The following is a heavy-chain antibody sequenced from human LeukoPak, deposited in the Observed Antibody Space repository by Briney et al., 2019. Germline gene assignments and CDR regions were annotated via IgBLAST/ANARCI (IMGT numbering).Heavy chain of an antibody. J-gene: IGHJ4*02. Sequence: SETLSLTCTVSGGSIPSSTYYWGWIRQPPGKGLEWIGSIYYSGSTYYNPSLKSRVTISVDTSKNQFSLRLSSVTAADTVVYYCARDDYSGYVDYWGQGTLVTVSS. CDR3: ARDDYSGYVDY. CDR2: IYYSGST. V-gene: IGHV4-39*07. CDR1: GGSIPSSTYY. D-gene: IGHD4/OR15-4a*01.